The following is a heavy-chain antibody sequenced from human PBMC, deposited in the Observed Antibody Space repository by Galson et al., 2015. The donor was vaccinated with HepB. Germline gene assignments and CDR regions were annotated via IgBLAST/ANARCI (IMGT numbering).Heavy chain of an antibody. J-gene: IGHJ5*02. CDR2: IGANT. CDR1: GFTFSTNA. D-gene: IGHD6-13*01. V-gene: IGHV3-23*01. CDR3: AKQIPAAGTGS. Sequence: SLRLSCAASGFTFSTNAMNWVRQAPGKGLEWVSSIGANTYYADSVRGRFTISRDNSKNTLYLQMNSLRVEDTAIYYCAKQIPAAGTGSWGQGTLVTVSS.